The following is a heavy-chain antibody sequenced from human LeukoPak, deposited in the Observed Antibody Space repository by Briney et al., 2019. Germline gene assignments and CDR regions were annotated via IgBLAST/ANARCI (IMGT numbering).Heavy chain of an antibody. CDR3: ARDVVVVAAFYYYYYYMDV. J-gene: IGHJ6*03. Sequence: GGSLRLSCAASGFTFDDYGMSWVRQAPGKGLEWVSGINWNCGSTGYADSVKGRFTISRDNAKNSLYLQMNSLRAEDTAVYYCARDVVVVAAFYYYYYYMDVWGKGTTVTVSS. D-gene: IGHD2-15*01. CDR2: INWNCGST. CDR1: GFTFDDYG. V-gene: IGHV3-20*04.